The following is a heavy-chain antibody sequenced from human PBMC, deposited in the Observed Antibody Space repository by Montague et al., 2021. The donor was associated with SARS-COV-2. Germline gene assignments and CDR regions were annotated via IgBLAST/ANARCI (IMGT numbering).Heavy chain of an antibody. J-gene: IGHJ4*02. CDR2: INYEGGT. D-gene: IGHD2-21*01. CDR1: GGSFSGYY. V-gene: IGHV4-34*01. Sequence: SETLSLTCAVSGGSFSGYYWHWIRQSPAKGLEWIGEINYEGGTXXXPSXXXRVVMSLDTSKKQFSLNMTSMTPADTAVYYCARGRVIARGDEFDYWGQGTLVTVSS. CDR3: ARGRVIARGDEFDY.